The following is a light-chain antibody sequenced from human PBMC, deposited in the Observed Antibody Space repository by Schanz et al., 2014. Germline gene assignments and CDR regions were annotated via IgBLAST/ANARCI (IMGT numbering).Light chain of an antibody. CDR1: QDISSW. CDR3: QQTNTFPLT. Sequence: DIQMTQSPSSLSASVGDRVTITCRASQDISSWLAWYQQKPAKAPKLLIYAASSLQSGVPSRISGSGSGTDFTLTISALQPEDFGTYYCQQTNTFPLTFGGGTKVEIK. CDR2: AAS. V-gene: IGKV1-12*01. J-gene: IGKJ4*01.